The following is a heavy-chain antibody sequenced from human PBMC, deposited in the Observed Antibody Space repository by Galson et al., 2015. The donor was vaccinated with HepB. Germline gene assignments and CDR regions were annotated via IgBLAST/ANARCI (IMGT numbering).Heavy chain of an antibody. J-gene: IGHJ6*03. CDR3: ARALHPYSNYYMDV. CDR2: IWYDGSNK. V-gene: IGHV3-33*01. CDR1: GFTFSSYG. Sequence: SLRLSCAASGFTFSSYGMHWVRQAPGKGLEWVAVIWYDGSNKYYADSVKGRFTISRDNSKNTLYLQMNSLRAEDTAVYYCARALHPYSNYYMDVWGKGTTVTVSS. D-gene: IGHD4-11*01.